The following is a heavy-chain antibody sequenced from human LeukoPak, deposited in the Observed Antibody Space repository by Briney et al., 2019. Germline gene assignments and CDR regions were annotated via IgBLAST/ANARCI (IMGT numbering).Heavy chain of an antibody. V-gene: IGHV3-30-3*01. J-gene: IGHJ4*02. D-gene: IGHD1-26*01. CDR2: ISYDGSNK. Sequence: GVLRLSCAASGFTFSSYAMHWVRQAPGKGLEWVAVISYDGSNKYYADSVKGRFTISRDNSKNTLYLQMNSLGAEDTAVYYCARSIVGATHDYWGQGTLVTVSS. CDR3: ARSIVGATHDY. CDR1: GFTFSSYA.